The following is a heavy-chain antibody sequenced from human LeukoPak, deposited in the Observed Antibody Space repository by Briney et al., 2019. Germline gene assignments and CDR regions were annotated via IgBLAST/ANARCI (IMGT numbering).Heavy chain of an antibody. J-gene: IGHJ1*01. V-gene: IGHV1-18*01. CDR3: ARVTPFSSGWYD. Sequence: GTSVKLSCKASGYTFTNYGISWVRQAPGQGLEWMGWISAYNGNTNYAQKLPSRVTMTTDTSTSTAYMELRSLRSDDTAVYYCARVTPFSSGWYDWGQGWLASVSS. D-gene: IGHD6-19*01. CDR2: ISAYNGNT. CDR1: GYTFTNYG.